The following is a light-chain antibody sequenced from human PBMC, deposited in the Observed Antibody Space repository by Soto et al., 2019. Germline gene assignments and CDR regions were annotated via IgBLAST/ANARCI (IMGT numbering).Light chain of an antibody. J-gene: IGLJ3*02. CDR2: DVN. V-gene: IGLV2-14*03. CDR3: SAYSTGSTPVL. Sequence: QSALTQPASVSGSPGQSITISCTGTSSDVGSTFNYVSWYQHHPGKAPRLIMSDVNHRPSGVSDRFSGSKSGNTASLTISGLQAEDEADYFCSAYSTGSTPVLFGGGTKVTV. CDR1: SSDVGSTFNY.